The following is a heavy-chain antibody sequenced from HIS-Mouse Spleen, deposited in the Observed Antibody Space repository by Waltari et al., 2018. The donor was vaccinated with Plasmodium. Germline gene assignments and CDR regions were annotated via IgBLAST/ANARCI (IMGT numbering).Heavy chain of an antibody. Sequence: EVQLVESGGGLFQPGGSVRLPCAASGFTVSSNYLSWVHQAPGKGLEWVSVIYSGGSTYYADSVKGRFTISRDNSKNTLYLQMNSLRAEDTAVYYCATPRVGGSYFDYWGQGTLVTVSS. J-gene: IGHJ4*02. CDR3: ATPRVGGSYFDY. CDR1: GFTVSSNY. D-gene: IGHD1-26*01. V-gene: IGHV3-66*01. CDR2: IYSGGST.